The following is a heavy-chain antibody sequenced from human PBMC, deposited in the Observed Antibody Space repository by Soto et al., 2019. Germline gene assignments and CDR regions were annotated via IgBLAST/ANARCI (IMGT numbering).Heavy chain of an antibody. Sequence: LETLSLTCAVYGGSFSGYYWIWIRQPPGKGLEWIGEINHSGSTNYNPSLKSRVTISVDTSKNQFSLKLSSVTAADTAVYYCGFSSSWYTDYYYMDVWGKGTTVTVSS. D-gene: IGHD6-13*01. J-gene: IGHJ6*03. CDR2: INHSGST. CDR3: GFSSSWYTDYYYMDV. V-gene: IGHV4-34*01. CDR1: GGSFSGYY.